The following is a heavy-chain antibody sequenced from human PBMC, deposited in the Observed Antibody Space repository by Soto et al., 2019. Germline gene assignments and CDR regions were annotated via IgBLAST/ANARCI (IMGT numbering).Heavy chain of an antibody. CDR3: ARDGRYCSGGSCCTYNWFDP. CDR2: TYYRSKWYN. J-gene: IGHJ5*02. V-gene: IGHV6-1*01. CDR1: GDSVSSNSAA. D-gene: IGHD2-15*01. Sequence: SQTLSLTCAISGDSVSSNSAAWNWIRHSPSRGLEWLGRTYYRSKWYNDYAVSVKSRITINPDTSKNKFSLQQNSVAPEDTAVYYCARDGRYCSGGSCCTYNWFDPWGQGTLVTVSS.